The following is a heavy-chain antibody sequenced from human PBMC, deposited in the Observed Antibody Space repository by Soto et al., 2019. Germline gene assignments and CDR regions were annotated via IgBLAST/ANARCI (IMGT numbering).Heavy chain of an antibody. D-gene: IGHD2-2*03. CDR1: GFTFGDYA. V-gene: IGHV3-49*03. CDR2: IRSKAYGGTT. Sequence: GSLRLSCTASGFTFGDYAMSWFRQAPGKGLEWVGFIRSKAYGGTTEYAASVKGRFTISRDDSKSIAYLQMNSLKTEDTAVYYCTRDPGYCSSTSCSTHDAFDIWGQGTMVTVSS. CDR3: TRDPGYCSSTSCSTHDAFDI. J-gene: IGHJ3*02.